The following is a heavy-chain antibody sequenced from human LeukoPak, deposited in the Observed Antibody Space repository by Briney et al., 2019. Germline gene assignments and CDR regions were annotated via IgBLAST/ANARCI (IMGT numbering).Heavy chain of an antibody. V-gene: IGHV4-39*07. Sequence: SETLSLTCTVSGGSISSSSYYWGWIRQPPGKGLEWIGSIYYSGSTYYNPSLKSRVTISVDTSKNQFSLKLSSVTAADTAVYYCARDPPYYDILTGYYSPDAFDIWGQGTMVTVSS. J-gene: IGHJ3*02. D-gene: IGHD3-9*01. CDR2: IYYSGST. CDR1: GGSISSSSYY. CDR3: ARDPPYYDILTGYYSPDAFDI.